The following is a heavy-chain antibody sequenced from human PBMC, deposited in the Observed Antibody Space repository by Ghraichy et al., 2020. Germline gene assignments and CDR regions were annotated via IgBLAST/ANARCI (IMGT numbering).Heavy chain of an antibody. CDR1: GFIPSTYG. CDR3: ARGREYQLLDEVEY. Sequence: GESLNISCAASGFIPSTYGMHWVRQAPGKGMEWVAVIWYDGSNKYYADSVKGRFTISRDNSKNTLYLQMNSLRAEDTAVYYCARGREYQLLDEVEYWGQGTLVTVSS. J-gene: IGHJ4*02. D-gene: IGHD2-2*01. CDR2: IWYDGSNK. V-gene: IGHV3-33*01.